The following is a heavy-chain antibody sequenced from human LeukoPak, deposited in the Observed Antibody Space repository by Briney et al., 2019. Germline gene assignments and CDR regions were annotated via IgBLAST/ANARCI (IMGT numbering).Heavy chain of an antibody. J-gene: IGHJ4*02. CDR2: IYPGDSDT. V-gene: IGHV5-51*01. D-gene: IGHD3-22*01. Sequence: GESLKISCQGSGYSFTNYWIGWVRQMPGKGLEWMGVIYPGDSDTRYGPSFQGRINISADTSIDTAYLQWSSLKASDTAMYYCARRSLNYYDSSGYYFDYWGRGTLVTVSS. CDR1: GYSFTNYW. CDR3: ARRSLNYYDSSGYYFDY.